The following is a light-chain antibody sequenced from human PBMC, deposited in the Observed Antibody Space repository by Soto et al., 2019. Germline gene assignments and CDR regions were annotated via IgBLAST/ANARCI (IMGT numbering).Light chain of an antibody. V-gene: IGLV2-14*01. CDR1: SSDVGGYNH. J-gene: IGLJ1*01. CDR3: CSHTASTTRI. Sequence: QSALTQPPSVSGSPGQSITISCTGTSSDVGGYNHVSWYQHHPGKAHKLMIYEVTKRPSGVSNRFSCSKSGDTASLTISGLQADDAADYYGCSHTASTTRIFGTGTKLTVL. CDR2: EVT.